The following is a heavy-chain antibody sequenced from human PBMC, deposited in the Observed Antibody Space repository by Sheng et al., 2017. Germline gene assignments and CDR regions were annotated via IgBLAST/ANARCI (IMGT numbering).Heavy chain of an antibody. V-gene: IGHV3-48*04. CDR2: ISSSGSNV. CDR3: AKALRPNLYYYGMDV. Sequence: EVRLVDSGGGLVQPGGSLRLSCAASGFSFSYYRMNWVRQALGKGLEWVSYISSSGSNVDYADSLKGRFTISRDNARNSLYLQMNSLRAEDMALYYCAKALRPNLYYYGMDVWGQGTTVTVSS. D-gene: IGHD5-12*01. J-gene: IGHJ6*02. CDR1: GFSFSYYR.